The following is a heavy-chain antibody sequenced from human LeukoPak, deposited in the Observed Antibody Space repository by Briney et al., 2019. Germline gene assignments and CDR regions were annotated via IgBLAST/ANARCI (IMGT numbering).Heavy chain of an antibody. J-gene: IGHJ5*02. V-gene: IGHV1-8*03. Sequence: ASVKVSCKASGYTFTSYDINWVRQAPGQGLEWMGWMNPNSGNTGYAQKFQGRATITRNTSISTAYMELSSLRFEDTAVYYCARGVALGYCSSTSCSRAGRFDPWGQGTLVTVSS. CDR1: GYTFTSYD. CDR3: ARGVALGYCSSTSCSRAGRFDP. CDR2: MNPNSGNT. D-gene: IGHD2-2*01.